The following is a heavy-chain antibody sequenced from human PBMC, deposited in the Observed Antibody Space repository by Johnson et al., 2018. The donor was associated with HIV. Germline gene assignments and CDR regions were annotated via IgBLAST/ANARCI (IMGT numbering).Heavy chain of an antibody. CDR3: ARDPAIRWSEWDSSGYYSPDAFDI. CDR2: IYSGGST. J-gene: IGHJ3*02. D-gene: IGHD3-22*01. Sequence: VPLVESGGGLVKPGGSLRLSCAASGFTVSSNYMSWVRQAPGKGLEWVSVIYSGGSTYYADSVKGRFTIARDNSKNTLYLQMNSLRAEDTAVYYCARDPAIRWSEWDSSGYYSPDAFDIWGQGTMVTVSS. V-gene: IGHV3-66*02. CDR1: GFTVSSNY.